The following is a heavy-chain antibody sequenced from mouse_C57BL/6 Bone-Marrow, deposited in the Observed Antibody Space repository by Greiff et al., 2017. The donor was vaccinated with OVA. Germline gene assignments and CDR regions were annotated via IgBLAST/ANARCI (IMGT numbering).Heavy chain of an antibody. CDR1: GFNIKDDY. D-gene: IGHD4-1*01. V-gene: IGHV14-4*01. J-gene: IGHJ2*01. CDR2: IDPENGDT. Sequence: EVQLQQSGAELVRPGASVKLSCTASGFNIKDDYMHWVKQRPEQGLEWIGWIDPENGDTEYASKFQGKATITADTSSNTAYLQLSSLTSEDTAVYYCTTLTGNYFDDWGQGTTFTVSS. CDR3: TTLTGNYFDD.